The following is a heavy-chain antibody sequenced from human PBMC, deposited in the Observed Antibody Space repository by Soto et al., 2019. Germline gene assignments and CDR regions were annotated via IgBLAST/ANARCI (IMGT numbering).Heavy chain of an antibody. D-gene: IGHD6-19*01. CDR1: GGSFSGYY. J-gene: IGHJ6*02. CDR2: INHRGNT. Sequence: SETLSLTCTVYGGSFSGYYWSCVRQPPGKGLEWIGEINHRGNTNYSPSLKSRVTISVDTSKNRFSLKLSSVTAADTAVYYCARGSVDYYYGLDVWGQGTTVTVSS. V-gene: IGHV4-34*01. CDR3: ARGSVDYYYGLDV.